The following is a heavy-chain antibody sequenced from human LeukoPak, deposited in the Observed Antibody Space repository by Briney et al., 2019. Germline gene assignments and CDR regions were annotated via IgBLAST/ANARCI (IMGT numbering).Heavy chain of an antibody. Sequence: PSETLSLTCTVSGGSNSSYYWSWIRQPPGKGLEWIGYIYYSGSTNYNPSLKSRVTISVDTSKNQFSLKLSSVTAADTAVYYCARATDWVFDYWGQGTLVTVSS. V-gene: IGHV4-59*01. CDR1: GGSNSSYY. J-gene: IGHJ4*02. CDR2: IYYSGST. CDR3: ARATDWVFDY. D-gene: IGHD3/OR15-3a*01.